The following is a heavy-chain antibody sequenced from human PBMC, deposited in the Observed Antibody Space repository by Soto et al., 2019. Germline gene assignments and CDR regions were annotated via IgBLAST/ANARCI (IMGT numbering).Heavy chain of an antibody. V-gene: IGHV3-11*05. D-gene: IGHD4-17*01. CDR1: GFTFTDYY. J-gene: IGHJ4*02. Sequence: QVQLVESGGDLVKPGGSLRLSCAASGFTFTDYYMNWIRQAPGKGLEWISYISSDGTDTHYADSVTGRFTISRDNAKNSVFLQMNSLRVEDTAVYYCARVPSDYAWFFSYWGQGTVVTVSS. CDR2: ISSDGTDT. CDR3: ARVPSDYAWFFSY.